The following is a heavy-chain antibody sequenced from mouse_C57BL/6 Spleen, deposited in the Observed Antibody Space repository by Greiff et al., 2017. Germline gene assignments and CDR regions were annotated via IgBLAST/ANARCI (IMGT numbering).Heavy chain of an antibody. V-gene: IGHV3-6*01. CDR2: ISYDGSN. Sequence: EVKVEESGPGLVKPSQSLSLTCSVTGYSITSGYYWNWIRQFPGNKLEWMGYISYDGSNNYNPSLKNRISITRDTSKNQFFLKLNSVTTEDTATYYCARNSNFYFDYWGQGTTLTVSS. CDR1: GYSITSGYY. D-gene: IGHD2-5*01. CDR3: ARNSNFYFDY. J-gene: IGHJ2*01.